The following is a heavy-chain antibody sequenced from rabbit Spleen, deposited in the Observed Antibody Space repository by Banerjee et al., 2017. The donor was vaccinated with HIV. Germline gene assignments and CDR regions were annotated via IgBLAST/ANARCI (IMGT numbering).Heavy chain of an antibody. V-gene: IGHV1S47*01. CDR2: IDPVFGIT. CDR1: GFSFSDRDV. J-gene: IGHJ6*01. CDR3: ARDGAGGSYFAL. Sequence: QEQLEESGGGLVKPEGSLTLTCKASGFSFSDRDVMCWVRQAPGKGLEWIGYIDPVFGITAYANWVNGRFSISRENAQNTVFLQMTSLTAADTATYFCARDGAGGSYFALWGPGTLVTVS. D-gene: IGHD8-1*01.